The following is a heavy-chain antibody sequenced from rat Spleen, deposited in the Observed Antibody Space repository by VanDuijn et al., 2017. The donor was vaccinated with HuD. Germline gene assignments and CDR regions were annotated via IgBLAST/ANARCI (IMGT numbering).Heavy chain of an antibody. D-gene: IGHD5-1*01. CDR2: IDTGGDST. J-gene: IGHJ2*01. CDR1: GFSLTSYG. CDR3: TRKGEL. V-gene: IGHV5S13*01. Sequence: VQMKETGPGLVQTTQTLSVTCTVSGFSLTSYGVHWVRQAPTKGLEWVASIDTGGDSTYYRDSVKGRFTISRENAKNTLYLQMDSLRSEDTATYYCTRKGELWGQGVMVTVSS.